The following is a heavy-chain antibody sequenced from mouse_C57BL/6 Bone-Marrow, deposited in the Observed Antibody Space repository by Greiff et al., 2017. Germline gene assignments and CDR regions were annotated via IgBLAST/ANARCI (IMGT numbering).Heavy chain of an antibody. Sequence: QVQLQQPGAELVKPGASVTLSCKASGYTFTSYWMHWVKQRPGQGLEWIGMIHPNSGSTNYNAKFKSKATLTVDKSSSTAYMQLSSLTSEDSAVYYCARVWGFDYWGQGTTLTVSS. CDR3: ARVWGFDY. J-gene: IGHJ2*01. CDR2: IHPNSGST. V-gene: IGHV1-64*01. CDR1: GYTFTSYW. D-gene: IGHD4-1*01.